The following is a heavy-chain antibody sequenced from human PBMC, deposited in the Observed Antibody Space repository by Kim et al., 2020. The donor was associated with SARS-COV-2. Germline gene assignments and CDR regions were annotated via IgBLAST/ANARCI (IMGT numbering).Heavy chain of an antibody. Sequence: GGSLRLSCVESGFNSHAMAWVRQNPGKGLEWVSSIRTTDGTTYYADSVKGRFTISRDNSKSTVYLQMNSLRAEDTAIYYCAKIGMVIGWYYDLWGQGTLVTVSS. J-gene: IGHJ5*02. CDR2: IRTTDGTT. CDR3: AKIGMVIGWYYDL. D-gene: IGHD6-19*01. V-gene: IGHV3-23*01. CDR1: GFNSHA.